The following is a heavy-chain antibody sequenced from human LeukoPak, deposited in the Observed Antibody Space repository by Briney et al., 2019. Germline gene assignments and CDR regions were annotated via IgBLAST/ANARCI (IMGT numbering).Heavy chain of an antibody. CDR1: GFAFNFYA. CDR3: ARDHNWAFDI. CDR2: INANGVNT. Sequence: GGSLRLSCAASGFAFNFYAMTWVRQAPGKGLQWVSTINANGVNTYYADSVGGRFTISRDNSKDTLYLQLNSLRAEDTAVYYCARDHNWAFDIWGQGTMVTVSS. J-gene: IGHJ3*02. V-gene: IGHV3-23*01. D-gene: IGHD5-24*01.